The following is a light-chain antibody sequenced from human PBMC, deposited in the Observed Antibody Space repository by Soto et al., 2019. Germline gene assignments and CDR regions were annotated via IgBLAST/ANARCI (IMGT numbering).Light chain of an antibody. CDR1: RLGNKY. CDR3: QAWGSSFEWA. CDR2: QDS. Sequence: SYELTQPPSVSVSPGQTASITCSGDRLGNKYSCWYQQKAGQSPVLVIYQDSKRPSGVPERFSASSSGNTATLTISGTQAIDEADYYCQAWGSSFEWAFGGGTQLTVL. J-gene: IGLJ2*01. V-gene: IGLV3-1*01.